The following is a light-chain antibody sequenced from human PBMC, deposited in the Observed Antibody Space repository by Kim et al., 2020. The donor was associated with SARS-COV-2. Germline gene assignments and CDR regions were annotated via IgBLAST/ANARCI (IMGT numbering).Light chain of an antibody. CDR3: QQYKNWPLT. CDR2: GAS. CDR1: QTVTSN. V-gene: IGKV3D-15*01. Sequence: GSPGERAPLSCRASQTVTSNLAWYQKKPGQAPRLLIFGASTRATGVPARFTGSGSGTEFTLTISSLQSEDFAVYYCQQYKNWPLTFGGGTRVDIK. J-gene: IGKJ4*01.